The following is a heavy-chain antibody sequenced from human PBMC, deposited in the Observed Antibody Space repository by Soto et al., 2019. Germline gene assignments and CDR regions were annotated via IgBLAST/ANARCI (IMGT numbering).Heavy chain of an antibody. J-gene: IGHJ3*02. CDR3: ARGPYGDNAFDI. Sequence: QVQLVQSGAEARKPGASVKVSCKASGYSFTDYYMHWIRQAPGQGLEWMGWIAPHRDGTEFAQKFQGRITLTGDTSTSTAYMELKGLTSADTAVYFCARGPYGDNAFDIWGQGTVVTVSS. CDR1: GYSFTDYY. CDR2: IAPHRDGT. V-gene: IGHV1-2*02. D-gene: IGHD4-17*01.